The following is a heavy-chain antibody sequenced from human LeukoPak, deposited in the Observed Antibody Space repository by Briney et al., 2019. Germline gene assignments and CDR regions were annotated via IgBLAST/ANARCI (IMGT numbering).Heavy chain of an antibody. Sequence: PGGSLRLSCAASGFNFDDYGVSWVRQAPGKGLEWVSGINWNGGSSGYADSVKGRFTISRDNAKNSLYLQMNSLRAEDTAVYYCAKGPGVATKNYYYYYMDVWGKGTTVTISS. J-gene: IGHJ6*03. CDR3: AKGPGVATKNYYYYYMDV. V-gene: IGHV3-20*04. D-gene: IGHD5-12*01. CDR1: GFNFDDYG. CDR2: INWNGGSS.